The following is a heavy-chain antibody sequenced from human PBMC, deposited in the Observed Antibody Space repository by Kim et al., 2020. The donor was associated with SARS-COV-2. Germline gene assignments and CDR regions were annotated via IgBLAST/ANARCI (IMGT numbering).Heavy chain of an antibody. CDR3: ASRTPTVTTIFYYYGMDV. Sequence: SVKVSCKASGFTFTSSAVQWVRQARGQRLEWIGWIVVGSGNTNYAQKFQERVTITRDMSTSTAYMELSSLRSEDTAVYYCASRTPTVTTIFYYYGMDVWGQGTTVTVSS. CDR2: IVVGSGNT. J-gene: IGHJ6*02. V-gene: IGHV1-58*01. D-gene: IGHD4-17*01. CDR1: GFTFTSSA.